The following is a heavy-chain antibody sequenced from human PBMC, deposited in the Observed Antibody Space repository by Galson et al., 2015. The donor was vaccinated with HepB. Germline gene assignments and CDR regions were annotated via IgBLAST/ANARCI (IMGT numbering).Heavy chain of an antibody. J-gene: IGHJ4*02. CDR1: GFTVSGNY. V-gene: IGHV3-53*01. Sequence: SLRLSCAASGFTVSGNYMSWVRQAPGKGLEWVSVIYSGGSTYYADSVKGRFTISRDNPKNTLYLQMNSLRAEGTAVYYCAREHSSSSYFDYWGQGTLVTVSS. CDR3: AREHSSSSYFDY. D-gene: IGHD6-6*01. CDR2: IYSGGST.